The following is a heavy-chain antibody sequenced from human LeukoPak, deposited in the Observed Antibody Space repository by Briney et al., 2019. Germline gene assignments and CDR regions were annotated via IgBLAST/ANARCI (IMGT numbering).Heavy chain of an antibody. CDR3: AREGHYYASGSGAFDI. Sequence: PSETLSLTCSVSGGSFSGYFWSWIRQSPGKGLESIGGINVRGSTKYNPSLQSRVTMSVDTSKNQFSLKLSSVTTADTAVYYCAREGHYYASGSGAFDIWGQGTMITVSS. CDR2: INVRGST. D-gene: IGHD3-10*01. CDR1: GGSFSGYF. V-gene: IGHV4-34*10. J-gene: IGHJ3*02.